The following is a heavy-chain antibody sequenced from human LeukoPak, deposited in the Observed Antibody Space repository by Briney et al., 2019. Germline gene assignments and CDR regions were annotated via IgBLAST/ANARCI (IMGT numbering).Heavy chain of an antibody. D-gene: IGHD6-25*01. CDR3: ARGGIPYYFDY. CDR2: IYTSGST. V-gene: IGHV4-4*07. Sequence: PSETLSLTCTVSGGSISSNYWYWIRQPAGKRLEWIGRIYTSGSTNYNPSLKSRVTMSADTSKNQFSLKLSSVTAADTAVYYCARGGIPYYFDYWGQGTLVTVSS. CDR1: GGSISSNY. J-gene: IGHJ4*02.